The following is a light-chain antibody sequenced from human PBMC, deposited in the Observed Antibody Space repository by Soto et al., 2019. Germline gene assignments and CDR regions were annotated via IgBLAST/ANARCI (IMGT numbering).Light chain of an antibody. CDR3: QQYGSSPCS. Sequence: EIVLTQSPGTLSLSPGERATLSCRASQSVSSSYLAWYRQKPGQAPSLLIYGASSRATGIPDRVSGSGSGRDFTLTISRLEPEDFAVYYCQQYGSSPCSFGQGTKLEIK. CDR2: GAS. J-gene: IGKJ2*02. V-gene: IGKV3-20*01. CDR1: QSVSSSY.